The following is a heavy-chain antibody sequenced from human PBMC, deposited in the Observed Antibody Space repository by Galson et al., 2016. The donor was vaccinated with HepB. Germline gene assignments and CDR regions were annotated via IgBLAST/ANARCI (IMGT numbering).Heavy chain of an antibody. Sequence: SLRLSCATSGFTFVDYDMSWFRQAPGKGLEWVGRIKSKSAGGTIDYAAPVTGRFTISRDDSQNTLFLQMNSLQTEDTAVYYCTTSGGTSGGSTWPPYWGHGTLVTVSS. V-gene: IGHV3-15*01. CDR2: IKSKSAGGTI. CDR1: GFTFVDYD. D-gene: IGHD6-13*01. CDR3: TTSGGTSGGSTWPPY. J-gene: IGHJ4*01.